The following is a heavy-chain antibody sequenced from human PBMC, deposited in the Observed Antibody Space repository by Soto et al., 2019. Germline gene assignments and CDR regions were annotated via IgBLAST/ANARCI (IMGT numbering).Heavy chain of an antibody. V-gene: IGHV3-7*05. CDR2: IDQGEGEK. D-gene: IGHD6-13*01. CDR3: ARGVNWFDP. Sequence: EVQVVESGGGLVQPGGSLRLSCAASGFSFSDYWMAWVRQAPGKGLEWVANIDQGEGEKHYVDSVQGRFTISRDNDKNSLYLQMNSLRAEDTAVYYCARGVNWFDPWGQGTLVTVSS. CDR1: GFSFSDYW. J-gene: IGHJ5*02.